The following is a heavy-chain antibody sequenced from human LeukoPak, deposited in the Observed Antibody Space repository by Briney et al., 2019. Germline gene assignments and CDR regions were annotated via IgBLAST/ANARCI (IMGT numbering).Heavy chain of an antibody. Sequence: GASVKVSCKASGGTFSSYAISWVRQAPGQGLEWMGRIIPILGIANYAQKFQGRVTMTRDTSISTAYMELSRLRSDDTAVYYCARELGTHIVATDYWGQGTLVTVSS. CDR3: ARELGTHIVATDY. J-gene: IGHJ4*02. V-gene: IGHV1-69*04. D-gene: IGHD5-12*01. CDR2: IIPILGIA. CDR1: GGTFSSYA.